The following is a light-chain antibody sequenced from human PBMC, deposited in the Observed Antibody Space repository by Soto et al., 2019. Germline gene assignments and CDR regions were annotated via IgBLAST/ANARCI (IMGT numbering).Light chain of an antibody. Sequence: QSALTQTASVSGSPGQSITISCTGTSSDVGGYNFVSWYQQHPGKAPKLMIYDVSNRPSGVSNRFSGSKSGNTASLTISGLRAEDEADYYCNSYTSNNTYVFGTGTKVTVL. CDR1: SSDVGGYNF. CDR3: NSYTSNNTYV. CDR2: DVS. J-gene: IGLJ1*01. V-gene: IGLV2-14*03.